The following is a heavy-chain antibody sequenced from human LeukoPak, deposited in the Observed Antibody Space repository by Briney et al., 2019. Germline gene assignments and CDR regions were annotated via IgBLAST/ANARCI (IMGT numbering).Heavy chain of an antibody. CDR3: ASFRGDYAFYYMDV. CDR1: GGSISSYY. J-gene: IGHJ6*03. V-gene: IGHV4-59*01. D-gene: IGHD2-15*01. Sequence: SETLSLTCTVSGGSISSYYWSWIRQPPGKGLEWIGYIYYSGSTNYNPSLKSRVTISVDTSKNQFSLKLSSVTAADTAVYYCASFRGDYAFYYMDVWGKGTTVTVSS. CDR2: IYYSGST.